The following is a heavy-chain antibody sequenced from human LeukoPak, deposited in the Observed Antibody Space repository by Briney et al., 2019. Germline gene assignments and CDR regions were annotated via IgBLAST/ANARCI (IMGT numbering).Heavy chain of an antibody. Sequence: SETLSLTCAVYGGSFSGYYWSRIRQPPGKGLEWIGEINHSGSTNYNPSLKSRVTISVDTSKNQFSLKLSSVTAADTAVYYCARVPLRYFDWSRMDVWGQGTTVTVSS. D-gene: IGHD3-9*01. CDR2: INHSGST. J-gene: IGHJ6*02. CDR1: GGSFSGYY. V-gene: IGHV4-34*01. CDR3: ARVPLRYFDWSRMDV.